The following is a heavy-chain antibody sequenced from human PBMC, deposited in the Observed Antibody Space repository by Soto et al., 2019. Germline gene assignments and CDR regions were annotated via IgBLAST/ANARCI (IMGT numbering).Heavy chain of an antibody. CDR3: ARHKEGNSYGYFYYYYMDV. CDR1: GGSISSSSYY. Sequence: PSETLSLTCTVSGGSISSSSYYWGWIRQPPGKGLEWIGSIYYSGSTYYNPSLKSRVTISVDTSKNQFSLKLSSVTAADTAVYYCARHKEGNSYGYFYYYYMDVWGKGTTVTVS. D-gene: IGHD5-18*01. V-gene: IGHV4-39*01. CDR2: IYYSGST. J-gene: IGHJ6*03.